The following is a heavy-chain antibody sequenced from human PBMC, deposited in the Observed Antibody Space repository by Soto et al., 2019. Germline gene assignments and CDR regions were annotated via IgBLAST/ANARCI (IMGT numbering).Heavy chain of an antibody. CDR3: ATLGYYDSSGYSAFFDY. V-gene: IGHV1-24*01. Sequence: ASVKVSCKVSGYTLTELSMHWLRQAPGKGLEWMGGFDPEDGETIYAQKFQGRVTMTEDTSTDTAYMELSSLRSEDTAVYYCATLGYYDSSGYSAFFDYWGQGTLVTVSS. CDR2: FDPEDGET. D-gene: IGHD3-22*01. J-gene: IGHJ4*02. CDR1: GYTLTELS.